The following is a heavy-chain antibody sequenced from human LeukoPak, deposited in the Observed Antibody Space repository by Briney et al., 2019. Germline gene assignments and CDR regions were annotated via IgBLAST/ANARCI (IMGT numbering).Heavy chain of an antibody. CDR3: ARAIRYDSSGYLDDY. J-gene: IGHJ4*02. CDR1: GYTFTSYG. V-gene: IGHV1-18*01. Sequence: ASVKVSCKASGYTFTSYGISWVRQAPGQGLEWMGWISAYNGNTNYAQKLQGRVTMTTDTSTSTAYMELRSLRPDDTAVYYCARAIRYDSSGYLDDYWGQGTLVTVSS. CDR2: ISAYNGNT. D-gene: IGHD3-22*01.